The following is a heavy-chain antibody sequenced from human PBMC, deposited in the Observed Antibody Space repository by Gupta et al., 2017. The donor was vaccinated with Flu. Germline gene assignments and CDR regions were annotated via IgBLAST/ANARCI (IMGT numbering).Heavy chain of an antibody. V-gene: IGHV4-4*07. CDR2: VYTSGDS. CDR3: ARDCSGGSCYRGGTGY. CDR1: GDSLRRSY. Sequence: GDSLRRSYWSWIRQPAGKRLEWLGRVYTSGDSNYNPSLNGRVTLSVDTSKNQISLNLISVTAADTAVYYCARDCSGGSCYRGGTGYWGPGIPVTVSS. D-gene: IGHD2-15*01. J-gene: IGHJ4*02.